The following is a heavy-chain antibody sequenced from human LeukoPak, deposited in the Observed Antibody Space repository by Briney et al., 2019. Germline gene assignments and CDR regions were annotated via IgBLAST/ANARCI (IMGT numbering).Heavy chain of an antibody. CDR1: GYTFTSYG. Sequence: ASVKVSCKASGYTFTSYGISWVRQAPGQGLEWMGWISAYNGNTNYAQKLQGRVTMTTDTSTSTAYMELRSLRSDDTAVYYCARVTSHRPPLINWFDPWGQGTLVTVSS. CDR3: ARVTSHRPPLINWFDP. V-gene: IGHV1-18*01. J-gene: IGHJ5*02. CDR2: ISAYNGNT. D-gene: IGHD2-2*01.